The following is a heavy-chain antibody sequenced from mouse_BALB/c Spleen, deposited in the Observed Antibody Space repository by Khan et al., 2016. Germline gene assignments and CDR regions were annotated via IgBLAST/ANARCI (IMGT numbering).Heavy chain of an antibody. Sequence: VQLQQSGAELVRSGASVKLSCTASGLDIKDFYLHWVKQRPEQGLEWIGWIDPDNGNTEYDPNFQGKATMTADTSSNTAYLHLSSLTSEDTAVYYCALDGNSLAWFAYGGQGTLVTVSA. J-gene: IGHJ3*01. CDR1: GLDIKDFY. CDR2: IDPDNGNT. CDR3: ALDGNSLAWFAY. V-gene: IGHV14-4*02. D-gene: IGHD2-1*01.